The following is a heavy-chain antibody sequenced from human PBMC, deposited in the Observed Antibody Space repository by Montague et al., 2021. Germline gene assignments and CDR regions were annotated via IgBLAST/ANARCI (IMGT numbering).Heavy chain of an antibody. V-gene: IGHV4-59*12. J-gene: IGHJ5*02. CDR2: KNYNGST. Sequence: SETLSLTCTVSGDSISRKYWCCSGRHPLKKLVGMMGKNYNGSTSYNPSLKGRVTVSMDTSKNQFSLRLSSVTAADTAVYYCAVGSVSAWELLHHWGQGILVTVSS. CDR1: GDSISRKY. D-gene: IGHD1-26*01. CDR3: AVGSVSAWELLHH.